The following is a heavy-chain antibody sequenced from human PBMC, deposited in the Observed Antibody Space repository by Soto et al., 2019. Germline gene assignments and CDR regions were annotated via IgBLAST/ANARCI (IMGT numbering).Heavy chain of an antibody. J-gene: IGHJ5*02. CDR3: ARAPSVFDGNWFDP. Sequence: QVQLQESGPGLVKPSETLSLICIVSGDSISNYYWSWIRQPPGKGLEWLGYIFYTGNTNYNPSLPSRVTISLDTSNNQFSLKLNSVTSADTAVYYCARAPSVFDGNWFDPWGQGTLVTVSS. V-gene: IGHV4-59*01. D-gene: IGHD6-19*01. CDR1: GDSISNYY. CDR2: IFYTGNT.